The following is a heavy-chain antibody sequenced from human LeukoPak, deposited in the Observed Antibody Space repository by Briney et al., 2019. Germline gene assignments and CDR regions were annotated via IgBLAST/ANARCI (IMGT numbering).Heavy chain of an antibody. CDR1: GFTFSSYA. D-gene: IGHD2-2*01. V-gene: IGHV3-30-3*01. Sequence: PGRSLRLSCAASGFTFSSYAMHWVRQAPGKGLEWVAVISYDGSNKYYADSVKGRFTISRDNSKNTLYLQMNSLRAEDTAVYYCAAQQYPSDAFDIWGQGTMVTVSS. CDR2: ISYDGSNK. J-gene: IGHJ3*02. CDR3: AAQQYPSDAFDI.